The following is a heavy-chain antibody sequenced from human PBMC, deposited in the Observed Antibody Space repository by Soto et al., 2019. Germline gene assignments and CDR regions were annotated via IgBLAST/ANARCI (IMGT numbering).Heavy chain of an antibody. CDR3: ARTDCGGDCYHWYFDL. D-gene: IGHD2-21*02. Sequence: QVQLVQSGAEVKKPGSSVKVSCKASGGTFSSYAISWVRQAPGQWLEWMGGIIPIFGTANYAQKFQGRVTITADESTSTAYMELSSLRSEDTAVYYCARTDCGGDCYHWYFDLWGRGTLVTVSS. V-gene: IGHV1-69*01. J-gene: IGHJ2*01. CDR2: IIPIFGTA. CDR1: GGTFSSYA.